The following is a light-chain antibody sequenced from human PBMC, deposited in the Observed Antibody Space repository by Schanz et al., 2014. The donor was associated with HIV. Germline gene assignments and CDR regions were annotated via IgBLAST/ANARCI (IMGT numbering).Light chain of an antibody. Sequence: IVLTQSPVTLSLSPGERATLSCRASQDVSGYLAWYQQKLGQPPRLLIYGASSRATGIPDRFSGSGSGTDFTLTISRLEPEDFATYYCQQSNTFPYTFGQGTKLEIK. CDR2: GAS. J-gene: IGKJ2*01. V-gene: IGKV3-11*01. CDR3: QQSNTFPYT. CDR1: QDVSGY.